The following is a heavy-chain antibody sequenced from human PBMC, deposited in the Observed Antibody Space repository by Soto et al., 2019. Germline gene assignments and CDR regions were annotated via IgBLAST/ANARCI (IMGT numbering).Heavy chain of an antibody. CDR3: AKRSSASTFGY. Sequence: EVQLLESGGGLVQPGESLRLSCAASGFTFSSYAMSWVRQAPGKGLEWVSVISGSDDSTYYADSVKGRFNISRDNSKNTLYLKMISLRAEDTAVYYCAKRSSASTFGYWGQGTLVTVSS. J-gene: IGHJ4*02. CDR2: ISGSDDST. V-gene: IGHV3-23*01. D-gene: IGHD6-6*01. CDR1: GFTFSSYA.